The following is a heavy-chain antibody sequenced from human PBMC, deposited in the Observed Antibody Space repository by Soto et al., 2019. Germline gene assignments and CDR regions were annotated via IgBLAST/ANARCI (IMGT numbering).Heavy chain of an antibody. D-gene: IGHD6-19*01. J-gene: IGHJ2*01. CDR2: IYWDDDK. CDR1: GFSLSPSGVG. Sequence: SGPTLVQPTQTLTLTCTFSGFSLSPSGVGVGWIRQPPGKALEWLALIYWDDDKRYSPSLKSRLTITKDTSKNQVVLTMTNMDPVDTATYYCAHRGEQWLDAYWYFDLWGRGTLVTVSS. V-gene: IGHV2-5*02. CDR3: AHRGEQWLDAYWYFDL.